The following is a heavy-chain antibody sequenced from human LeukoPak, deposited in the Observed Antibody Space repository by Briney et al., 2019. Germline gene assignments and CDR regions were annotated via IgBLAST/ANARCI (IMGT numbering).Heavy chain of an antibody. Sequence: ASVKVSCKAPVYSLTSYGICSGRQAPGQGLEWMGWISAYNGNTNYAQKLQGRVTMTTDTSTSTAYMELRSLRSDDTAVYYCARTPRDAYSLSNNQLWSYYFDYWGQGTLVTVSS. D-gene: IGHD5-18*01. CDR1: VYSLTSYG. CDR2: ISAYNGNT. V-gene: IGHV1-18*01. CDR3: ARTPRDAYSLSNNQLWSYYFDY. J-gene: IGHJ4*02.